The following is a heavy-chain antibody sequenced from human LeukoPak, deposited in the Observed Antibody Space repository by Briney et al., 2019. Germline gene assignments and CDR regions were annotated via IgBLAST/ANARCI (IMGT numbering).Heavy chain of an antibody. J-gene: IGHJ4*02. CDR2: FDPEDGET. V-gene: IGHV1-24*01. D-gene: IGHD3-22*01. CDR1: GYTLTELS. CDR3: ARDSYYYDSSGYYHGAVDY. Sequence: ASVKVSCKVSGYTLTELSMHWVRQAPGKGLEWMGGFDPEDGETIYAQKFQGRVTMTEDTSTDTAYMELSSLRSDDTAVYYCARDSYYYDSSGYYHGAVDYWGQGTLVTVSS.